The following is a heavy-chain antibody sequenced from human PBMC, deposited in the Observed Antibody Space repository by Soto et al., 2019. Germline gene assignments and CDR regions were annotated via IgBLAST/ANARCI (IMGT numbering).Heavy chain of an antibody. CDR3: AKDGYCSSTSCYGPYYYGMDV. J-gene: IGHJ6*02. V-gene: IGHV3-30*18. CDR1: GFTFSSYG. D-gene: IGHD2-2*03. Sequence: QVQLVESGGGVVQPGRSLRLSCAASGFTFSSYGMHWVRQAPGKGLEWVAVISYDGSNKYYADSVKGRFTISRDNSKNTLYLQMNSLRAEDTAVYYCAKDGYCSSTSCYGPYYYGMDVWDQGTTVTVSS. CDR2: ISYDGSNK.